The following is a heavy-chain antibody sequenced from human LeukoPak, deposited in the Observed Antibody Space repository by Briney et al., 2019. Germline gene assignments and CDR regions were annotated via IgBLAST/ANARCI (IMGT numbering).Heavy chain of an antibody. CDR3: ARELQWLVGNYYYYYGMDV. D-gene: IGHD6-19*01. Sequence: PGRSLRLSCAASGFTFSSYAMHWVRQAPGKGLEWVAVISYDGSNKYYADSVKGRFTISRDNSKNTLYLQMNSLRAEDTAVYYCARELQWLVGNYYYYYGMDVWGQGTTVTVSS. V-gene: IGHV3-30-3*01. J-gene: IGHJ6*02. CDR1: GFTFSSYA. CDR2: ISYDGSNK.